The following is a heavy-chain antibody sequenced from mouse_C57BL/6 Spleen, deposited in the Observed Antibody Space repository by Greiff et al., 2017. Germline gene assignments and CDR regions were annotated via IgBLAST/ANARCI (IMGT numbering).Heavy chain of an antibody. CDR2: IYPSDSET. V-gene: IGHV1-61*01. J-gene: IGHJ4*01. Sequence: QVQLQQPGAELVRPGSSVKLSCKASGYTFTSYWMDWVKQRPGQGLEWIGNIYPSDSETNYNQKFKDKATLTVDKSSSTAYMQLSSLTSEDSAVYYCARYGYYAMDYWGQGTSVTVAS. CDR1: GYTFTSYW. D-gene: IGHD1-1*02. CDR3: ARYGYYAMDY.